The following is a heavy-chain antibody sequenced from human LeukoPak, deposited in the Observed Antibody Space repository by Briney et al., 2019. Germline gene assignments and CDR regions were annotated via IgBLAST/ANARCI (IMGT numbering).Heavy chain of an antibody. J-gene: IGHJ2*01. CDR3: ARVGYCSGGSCRGTHWYVEL. D-gene: IGHD2-15*01. Sequence: SETLSLTCAVSGGSISSYYWCWVRQPPGTGLEWVGFVYYSGSTNYNSSLKRRVTISVYTSKNQFSLKLNAVTAADTAVYYCARVGYCSGGSCRGTHWYVELWGRGTLVTVSS. V-gene: IGHV4-59*01. CDR1: GGSISSYY. CDR2: VYYSGST.